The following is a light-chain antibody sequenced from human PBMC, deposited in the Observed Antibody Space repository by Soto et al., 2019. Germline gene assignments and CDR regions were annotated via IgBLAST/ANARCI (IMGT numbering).Light chain of an antibody. V-gene: IGKV1-33*01. CDR1: HDIDNY. CDR2: VAS. CDR3: QQYDNLPYT. J-gene: IGKJ2*01. Sequence: DIQMTQSPSSLSASVGDTFTMTCQASHDIDNYLNWYQQKPGKAPKLLIYVASNLETGVPSRFSGSGSGTDFSLTITSLQPEDIATYYCQQYDNLPYTFGQGTKVDIK.